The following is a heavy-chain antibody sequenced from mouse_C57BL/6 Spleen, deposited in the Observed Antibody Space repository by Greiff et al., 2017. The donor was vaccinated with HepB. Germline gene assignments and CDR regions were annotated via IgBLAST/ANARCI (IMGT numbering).Heavy chain of an antibody. CDR2: ISSGSSTI. J-gene: IGHJ3*01. D-gene: IGHD2-4*01. V-gene: IGHV5-17*01. CDR1: GFTFSDYG. Sequence: EVKVVESGGGLVKPGGSLKLSCAASGFTFSDYGMHWVRQAPEKGLEWVAYISSGSSTIYYADTVKGRFTISRDNAKNTLFLQMTSLRSEATAMYYCARRDYDAWFAYWGQGTLVTVSA. CDR3: ARRDYDAWFAY.